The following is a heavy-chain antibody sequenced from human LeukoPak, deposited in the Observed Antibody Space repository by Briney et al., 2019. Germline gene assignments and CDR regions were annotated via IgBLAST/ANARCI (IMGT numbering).Heavy chain of an antibody. CDR3: IRDFRSADL. CDR2: IYVDGRTT. J-gene: IGHJ5*02. Sequence: LLWVSRIYVDGRTTNYAASVKGRFTISRDNAKNTVYLEMNSLSVEDTATYYCIRDFRSADLWGQGTLVTVTS. V-gene: IGHV3-74*01.